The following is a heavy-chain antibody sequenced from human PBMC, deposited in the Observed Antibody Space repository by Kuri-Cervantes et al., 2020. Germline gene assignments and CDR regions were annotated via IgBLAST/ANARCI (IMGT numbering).Heavy chain of an antibody. V-gene: IGHV4-34*01. J-gene: IGHJ2*01. Sequence: GSLRLSCTVSGGSISSYYWSWIRQPPGKGLEWIGEINHSGSTNYNPSLKSRVTISVDTSKNQFSLKVSSVTAADTAVYYCARGLGGPYFDLWGRGTRVTVSS. CDR2: INHSGST. CDR3: ARGLGGPYFDL. CDR1: GGSISSYY.